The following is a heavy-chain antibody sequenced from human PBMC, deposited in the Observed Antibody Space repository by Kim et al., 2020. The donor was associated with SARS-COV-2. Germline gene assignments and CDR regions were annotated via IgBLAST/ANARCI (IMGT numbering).Heavy chain of an antibody. CDR3: ARAAADYTFDY. V-gene: IGHV4-59*01. CDR2: T. J-gene: IGHJ4*02. Sequence: TKYNPSLKSRVTISADTSKNQFSLKLTSVTAADTAVYYCARAAADYTFDYWGQGTRVTVSS. D-gene: IGHD4-4*01.